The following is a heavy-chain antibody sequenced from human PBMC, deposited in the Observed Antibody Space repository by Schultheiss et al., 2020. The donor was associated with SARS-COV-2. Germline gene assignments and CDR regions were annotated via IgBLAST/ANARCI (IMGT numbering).Heavy chain of an antibody. D-gene: IGHD3-3*01. CDR2: VYYTGHS. CDR3: ARGNDFVYFFDS. Sequence: SETLSLTCSVSGGSINNRASFWGWIRQPPGKGLEWIGNVYYTGHSYSNPPLESRVTMSVDTSKNQFSLKLTSLTAADTAIYYCARGNDFVYFFDSWGQGTLVTVSS. J-gene: IGHJ4*02. V-gene: IGHV4-39*01. CDR1: GGSINNRASF.